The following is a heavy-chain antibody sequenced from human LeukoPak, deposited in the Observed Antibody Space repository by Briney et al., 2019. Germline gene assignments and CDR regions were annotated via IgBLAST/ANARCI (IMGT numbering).Heavy chain of an antibody. CDR2: IRYDGSNK. Sequence: PGGSLRLSCAASGFTFSSYGMHWVRQAPGKGLEWVAFIRYDGSNKYYADSVKGRFTISRDNSKNTLYLQMNSLRAEDTAVYYCAKDRGYCSGGSCYPYYFDYWGQGALVTVSS. CDR3: AKDRGYCSGGSCYPYYFDY. V-gene: IGHV3-30*02. J-gene: IGHJ4*02. CDR1: GFTFSSYG. D-gene: IGHD2-15*01.